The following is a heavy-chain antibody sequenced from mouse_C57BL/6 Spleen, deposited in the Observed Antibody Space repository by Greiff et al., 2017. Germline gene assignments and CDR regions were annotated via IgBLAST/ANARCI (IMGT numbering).Heavy chain of an antibody. J-gene: IGHJ2*01. CDR2: ISSGGDYI. Sequence: EVHLVESGEGLVKPGGSLKLSCAASGFTFSSYAMSWVRQTPEKRLEWVAYISSGGDYIYYADTVKGRFTISRDNARNTLYLQMSSLKSEDTAMYYCTRDGRTGNFDYWGQGTTLTVSS. CDR1: GFTFSSYA. CDR3: TRDGRTGNFDY. V-gene: IGHV5-9-1*02. D-gene: IGHD4-1*01.